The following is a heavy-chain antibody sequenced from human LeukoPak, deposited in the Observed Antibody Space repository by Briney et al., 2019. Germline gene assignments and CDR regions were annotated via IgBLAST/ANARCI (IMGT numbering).Heavy chain of an antibody. CDR3: ARHPHYYDSSGYSQVDY. D-gene: IGHD3-22*01. CDR1: GYRFTSYW. V-gene: IGHV5-51*01. CDR2: IYPGDSDT. J-gene: IGHJ4*02. Sequence: GESLKISCKGSGYRFTSYWIGWVRQMPGKGLEWMGIIYPGDSDTRYSPSFQGQVTISADKSISTAYLQWSSLKASDTAMYYCARHPHYYDSSGYSQVDYWGQGTLVTASS.